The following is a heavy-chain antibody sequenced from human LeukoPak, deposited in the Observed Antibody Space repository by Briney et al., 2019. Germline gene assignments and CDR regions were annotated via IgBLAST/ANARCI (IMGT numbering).Heavy chain of an antibody. CDR2: IRFDGSLI. D-gene: IGHD1-1*01. J-gene: IGHJ4*02. Sequence: GGSLRLSCAASGFTFSIDGMYWVRQAPGKGLEWVAFIRFDGSLITYADSVKGRFTISRDNSKNTLYLQMSSLGAEDTAVYYCVKDVTTASYFDYCRQGTLVTVSS. CDR3: VKDVTTASYFDY. V-gene: IGHV3-30*02. CDR1: GFTFSIDG.